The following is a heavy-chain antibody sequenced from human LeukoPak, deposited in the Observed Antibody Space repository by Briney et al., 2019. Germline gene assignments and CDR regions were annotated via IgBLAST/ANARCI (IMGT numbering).Heavy chain of an antibody. J-gene: IGHJ4*02. V-gene: IGHV3-30*02. D-gene: IGHD3-10*01. CDR3: AKDSVWFGELGDRSLYFDY. CDR1: GCTFSSYG. Sequence: GGSLRLSCAASGCTFSSYGMHWVRQAPGKGLEWVAFIRYDGSNKYYADSVKGRFTISRDNSKNTLYLQMNSLRAEDTAVYYCAKDSVWFGELGDRSLYFDYWGQGTLVTVSS. CDR2: IRYDGSNK.